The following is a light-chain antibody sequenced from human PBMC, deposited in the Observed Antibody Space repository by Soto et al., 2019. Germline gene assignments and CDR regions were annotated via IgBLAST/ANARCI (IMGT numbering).Light chain of an antibody. CDR2: KAS. CDR1: QTISSW. V-gene: IGKV1-5*03. J-gene: IGKJ5*01. CDR3: QHFGGSLPVT. Sequence: DIQMTQSPSTLSGSVGDRVTITCRASQTISSWLAWYQQKPGKAPKLLIYKASTLKSGVPSRFSGSGSGTEFTLTISSLQSEDFAVYYCQHFGGSLPVTFGQGTRLEIK.